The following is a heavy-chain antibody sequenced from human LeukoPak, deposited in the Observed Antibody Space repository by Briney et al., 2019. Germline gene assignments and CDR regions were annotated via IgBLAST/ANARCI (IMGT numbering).Heavy chain of an antibody. D-gene: IGHD3-10*01. J-gene: IGHJ4*02. V-gene: IGHV3-15*01. Sequence: GGSLRLSCAASGFTFSNAWMSWVRQAPGKGLGWVGRIKSKVDGGTTDYAAPVKGRFTISRDDSQNTLSLQMNSLKIEDTAVYYCTTDQPNYASGSYAHRFDFWGQGTLVTVSS. CDR2: IKSKVDGGTT. CDR3: TTDQPNYASGSYAHRFDF. CDR1: GFTFSNAW.